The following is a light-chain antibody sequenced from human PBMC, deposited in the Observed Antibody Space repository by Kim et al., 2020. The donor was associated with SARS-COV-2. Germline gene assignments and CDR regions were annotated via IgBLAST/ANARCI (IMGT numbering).Light chain of an antibody. Sequence: FSPGERATLSCSASQTVTGSNLAWYLQRPGQAPRLLIYGASSRATGIPDRFSGSGSGTDFTLTISRLEPGDFAVYYCQQYGRSPYTFGQGTKLE. CDR3: QQYGRSPYT. CDR1: QTVTGSN. J-gene: IGKJ2*01. V-gene: IGKV3-20*01. CDR2: GAS.